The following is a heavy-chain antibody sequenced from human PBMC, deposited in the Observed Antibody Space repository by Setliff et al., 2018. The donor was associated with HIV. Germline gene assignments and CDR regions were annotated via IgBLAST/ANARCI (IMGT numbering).Heavy chain of an antibody. J-gene: IGHJ5*02. CDR2: INHSGST. V-gene: IGHV4-34*01. D-gene: IGHD2-21*01. CDR3: ARVPVAGANWFDP. CDR1: GGSFSGYY. Sequence: PSETLSLTCAVYGGSFSGYYWSWIRQPPGKGLEWIGEINHSGSTNYNPSLKSRVTMSEDTSKNQFSLKLRSVTAVDTAVYYCARVPVAGANWFDPWGLGTLVTVSS.